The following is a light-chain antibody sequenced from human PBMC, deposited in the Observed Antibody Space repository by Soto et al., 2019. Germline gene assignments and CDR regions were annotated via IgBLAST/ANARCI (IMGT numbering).Light chain of an antibody. CDR2: DAS. CDR3: QQYDNIPLT. V-gene: IGKV1-33*01. CDR1: QDISDY. J-gene: IGKJ4*01. Sequence: DFQMTKSPSSLSASVGDRVTITCQASQDISDYLNWYQQKPGAAPKLLIYDASNLQAGVPSRFSGSGSGTEFTFTISSLQPEDVATYYCQQYDNIPLTFGGGTKVEIK.